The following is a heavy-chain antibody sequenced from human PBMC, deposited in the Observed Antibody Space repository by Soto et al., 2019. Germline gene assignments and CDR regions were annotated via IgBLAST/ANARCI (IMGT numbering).Heavy chain of an antibody. Sequence: SVKVSCKASGGTFSSYRFNWVRQARGQGLEWLGGIVPIYRTADYAQKFQGRVTITADESTRTVYLELSSLRSQDTALYYCARDSGAKLSSSWGQGTLVTVSS. CDR1: GGTFSSYR. V-gene: IGHV1-69*13. J-gene: IGHJ4*02. D-gene: IGHD6-13*01. CDR2: IVPIYRTA. CDR3: ARDSGAKLSSS.